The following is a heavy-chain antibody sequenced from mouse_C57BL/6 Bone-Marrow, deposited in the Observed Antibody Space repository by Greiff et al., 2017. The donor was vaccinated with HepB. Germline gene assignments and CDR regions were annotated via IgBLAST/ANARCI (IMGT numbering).Heavy chain of an antibody. Sequence: EVQLQQSGAELVRPGSSVKMSCKTSGYTFTSYGINWVKQRPGQGLEWIGYIYIGNGYTEYNEKFKGKATLTSDTSSSTAYLQLSSLTSEDSAIYFCARGMVTGANWDDWFAYWGQGTLVTVSA. CDR2: IYIGNGYT. J-gene: IGHJ3*01. CDR1: GYTFTSYG. D-gene: IGHD4-1*01. V-gene: IGHV1-58*01. CDR3: ARGMVTGANWDDWFAY.